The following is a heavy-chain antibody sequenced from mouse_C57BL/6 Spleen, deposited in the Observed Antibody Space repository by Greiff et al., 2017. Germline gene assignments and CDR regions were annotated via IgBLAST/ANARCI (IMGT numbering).Heavy chain of an antibody. Sequence: EVKVEESGPGLVKPSQSLSLTCSVTGYSITSGYYWNWIRQFPGNKLEWMGYISYDGSNNYNPSLKNRISITRDTSKNQFFLKLNSVTTEDTATYYCARDWEGYFDYWGQGTTLTVSS. D-gene: IGHD4-1*01. CDR3: ARDWEGYFDY. J-gene: IGHJ2*01. V-gene: IGHV3-6*01. CDR1: GYSITSGYY. CDR2: ISYDGSN.